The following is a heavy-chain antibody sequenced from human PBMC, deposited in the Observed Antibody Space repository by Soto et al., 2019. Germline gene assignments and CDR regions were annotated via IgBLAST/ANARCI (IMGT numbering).Heavy chain of an antibody. J-gene: IGHJ4*02. V-gene: IGHV4-4*02. CDR1: GDSINKNNW. CDR2: IFHSGNT. D-gene: IGHD6-19*01. CDR3: ARYSSGSSDPRLDY. Sequence: QVQLQESGPGLVKPSGTLSLTCAVSGDSINKNNWWNWVRQPPGKGLEWIGEIFHSGNTNYNPSLKGRVTVSLDKSKNQFSLRLTSVTAADTAIYYCARYSSGSSDPRLDYWGQGTLVTVSS.